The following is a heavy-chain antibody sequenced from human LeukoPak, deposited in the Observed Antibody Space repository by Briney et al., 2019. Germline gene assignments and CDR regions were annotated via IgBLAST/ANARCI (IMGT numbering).Heavy chain of an antibody. CDR3: AKGRGYCSGGSCYSDY. V-gene: IGHV3-23*01. CDR1: GFTFSSYA. J-gene: IGHJ4*02. CDR2: ISGSGGST. D-gene: IGHD2-15*01. Sequence: GGSLRLSCAASGFTFSSYAMSWVRQAPGKGLEWVSAISGSGGSTYYADSVKGRFTISRDNSKNTLYLQMNSLRAEDTAVYYCAKGRGYCSGGSCYSDYWGQGTLVTVSS.